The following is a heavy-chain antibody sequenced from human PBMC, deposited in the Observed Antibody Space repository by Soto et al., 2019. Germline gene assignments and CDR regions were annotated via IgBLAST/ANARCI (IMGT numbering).Heavy chain of an antibody. Sequence: PLETLSLTCAVSGYSISSGYYWGLIRHPPGKVLEWIGSIYHSGSTYYNPSLKSRVTISVDTSKNQFSLKLSSVTAADTAVYYCARGVLMITFGGPFDYWGQGTLVTVSS. V-gene: IGHV4-38-2*01. CDR3: ARGVLMITFGGPFDY. CDR2: IYHSGST. D-gene: IGHD3-16*01. CDR1: GYSISSGYY. J-gene: IGHJ4*02.